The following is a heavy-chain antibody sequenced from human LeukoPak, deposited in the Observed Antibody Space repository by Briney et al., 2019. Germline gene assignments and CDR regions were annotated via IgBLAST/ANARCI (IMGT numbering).Heavy chain of an antibody. Sequence: SETLSLTCAVYGGSFSGYYWSWIRQPPGKGLEWIGEINHSGSTNYNPSLKSRVTISVDTSKNQFSLKLSSVTAADTAVYYCARGKRSSTRIVVLVAAIRFDYWGQGTLVTVSS. CDR3: ARGKRSSTRIVVLVAAIRFDY. CDR1: GGSFSGYY. D-gene: IGHD2-15*01. J-gene: IGHJ4*02. CDR2: INHSGST. V-gene: IGHV4-34*01.